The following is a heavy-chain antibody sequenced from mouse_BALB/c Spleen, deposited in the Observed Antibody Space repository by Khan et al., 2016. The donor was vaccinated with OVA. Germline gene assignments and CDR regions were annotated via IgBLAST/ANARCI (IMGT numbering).Heavy chain of an antibody. CDR3: ARDYWDVFAY. CDR2: IDPANGNT. J-gene: IGHJ3*01. Sequence: EVMLVESGAELVKPGASVKLSCTASGFNIKDTYMHWVKQRPEQGLEWIGRIDPANGNTKYDPKFQGKATITADTSSNTAYLQLSSLTSEDTAVYYCARDYWDVFAYGGQGTLVTVSA. CDR1: GFNIKDTY. V-gene: IGHV14-3*02. D-gene: IGHD4-1*01.